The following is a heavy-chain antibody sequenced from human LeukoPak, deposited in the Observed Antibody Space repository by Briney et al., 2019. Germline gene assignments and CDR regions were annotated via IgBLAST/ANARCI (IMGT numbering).Heavy chain of an antibody. CDR1: GGSISSGGYS. J-gene: IGHJ4*02. CDR3: ASSYGDYVYVDY. D-gene: IGHD4-17*01. CDR2: IYYSGST. Sequence: SETLSLTCTVSGGSISSGGYSWSWIRQPPGKGLEWIGYIYYSGSTYYNPSLKSRVTISVDTSKNQFSLKLSSVTAADTAVYYCASSYGDYVYVDYWGQGTLVTVSS. V-gene: IGHV4-30-4*07.